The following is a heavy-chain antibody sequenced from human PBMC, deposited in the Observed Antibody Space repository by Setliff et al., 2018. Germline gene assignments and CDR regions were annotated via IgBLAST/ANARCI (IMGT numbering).Heavy chain of an antibody. V-gene: IGHV3-21*01. D-gene: IGHD3-16*01. Sequence: GGSLRLSCAVSGVFFRNYHVTWVRQAPGKGLEWVSSYSGSNDYITYADSVKGRFTISRDNAENSVYLQMNGLRADDTAVYYCARSGGIGNYNWDVWGKGTTVTVSS. CDR2: YSGSNDYI. CDR1: GVFFRNYH. CDR3: ARSGGIGNYNWDV. J-gene: IGHJ6*03.